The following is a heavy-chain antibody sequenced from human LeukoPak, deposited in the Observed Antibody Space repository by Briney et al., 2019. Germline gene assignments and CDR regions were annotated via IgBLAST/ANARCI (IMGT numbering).Heavy chain of an antibody. CDR3: ARYLAGHFDY. CDR2: SGST. D-gene: IGHD6-19*01. V-gene: IGHV4-38-2*02. Sequence: SETLSLACTVSGYSISSGYYWGWIRQPPGKGLEWTGSGSTYYNPSLKSRVTISIDTSDNQFSLKLSSLTAADTAVYFCARYLAGHFDYWGQGTLVTVSS. J-gene: IGHJ4*02. CDR1: GYSISSGYY.